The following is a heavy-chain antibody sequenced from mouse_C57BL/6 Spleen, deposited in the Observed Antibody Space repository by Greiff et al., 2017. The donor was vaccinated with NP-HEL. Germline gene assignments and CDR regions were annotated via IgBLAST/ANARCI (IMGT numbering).Heavy chain of an antibody. CDR3: ARGYYYGSSGY. CDR1: GYTFTSYW. CDR2: IDPSDSYP. V-gene: IGHV1-69*01. D-gene: IGHD1-1*01. J-gene: IGHJ2*01. Sequence: QVQLQQPGAELVMPGASVKLSCKASGYTFTSYWMHWVKQRPGQGLEWIGEIDPSDSYPNYNQKFKGKSTLTVDKSSSTAYMQLSSLTSEDSAVYYCARGYYYGSSGYWGQGTTLTVSS.